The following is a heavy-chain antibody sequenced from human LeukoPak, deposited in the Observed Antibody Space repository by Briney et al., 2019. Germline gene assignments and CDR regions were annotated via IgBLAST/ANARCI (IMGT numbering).Heavy chain of an antibody. CDR2: IIPIFGTA. CDR1: GGTFSSYA. CDR3: AREQWLVASDYYCGMDV. Sequence: SVKVSCKASGGTFSSYAISWVRQAPGQGLEWMGGIIPIFGTANYAQKFQGRVTITADESTSTAYMELSSLRSEDTAVYYCAREQWLVASDYYCGMDVWGQGTTVTVSS. J-gene: IGHJ6*02. V-gene: IGHV1-69*13. D-gene: IGHD6-19*01.